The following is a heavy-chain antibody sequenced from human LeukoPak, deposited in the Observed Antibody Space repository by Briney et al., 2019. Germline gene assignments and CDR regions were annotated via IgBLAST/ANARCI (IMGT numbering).Heavy chain of an antibody. CDR3: ARGYDNTNFDY. Sequence: ASVKVSCKASRHTFTSNYLHWVRQAPGQGLEWMGVINPRGGGTTYAQNFQGRVTMTRDTSTSTVYMELSSLRSADTAVYYCARGYDNTNFDYWGQGTLVAVSS. V-gene: IGHV1-46*01. D-gene: IGHD1-1*01. CDR1: RHTFTSNY. CDR2: INPRGGGT. J-gene: IGHJ4*02.